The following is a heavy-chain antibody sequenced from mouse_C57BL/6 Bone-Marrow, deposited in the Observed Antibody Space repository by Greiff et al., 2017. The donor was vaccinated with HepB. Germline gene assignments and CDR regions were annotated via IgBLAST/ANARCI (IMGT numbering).Heavy chain of an antibody. CDR1: GFTFSDYG. CDR2: ISSGSSTI. D-gene: IGHD1-1*02. CDR3: ARLLWSYWYFDV. V-gene: IGHV5-17*01. Sequence: EVHLVESGGGLVKPGGSLKLSCAASGFTFSDYGMHWVRQAPEKGLEWVAYISSGSSTIYYADTVKGRFTISRDNAKNTLFLQMTSLRSEDTAMYYCARLLWSYWYFDVWGTGTTVTVSS. J-gene: IGHJ1*03.